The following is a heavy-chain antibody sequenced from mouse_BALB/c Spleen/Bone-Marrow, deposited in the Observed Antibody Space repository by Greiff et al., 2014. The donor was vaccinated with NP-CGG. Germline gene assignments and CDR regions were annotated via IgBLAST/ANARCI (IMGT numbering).Heavy chain of an antibody. CDR1: GFTFSSFG. Sequence: EVQRVESGGGLVQPGGSRKLSCAASGFTFSSFGMHWVRQAPEKGLEWVAYISSGSSTIYYADTVKGRFTISRDNPKNTLFLQMTSLRSEDTAMYYCARSNWAYAMDYWGQGTSVTVSS. D-gene: IGHD4-1*01. CDR3: ARSNWAYAMDY. V-gene: IGHV5-17*02. J-gene: IGHJ4*01. CDR2: ISSGSSTI.